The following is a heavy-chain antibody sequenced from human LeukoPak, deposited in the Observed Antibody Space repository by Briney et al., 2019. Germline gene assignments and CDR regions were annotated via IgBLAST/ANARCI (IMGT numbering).Heavy chain of an antibody. CDR1: GFTFSSYG. V-gene: IGHV3-33*01. CDR2: IWYDGSNK. CDR3: ARAAAAGPGDNWFDP. D-gene: IGHD6-13*01. J-gene: IGHJ5*02. Sequence: PGGSLRLSCAASGFTFSSYGMHWVRQAPGKGLEWVAVIWYDGSNKYYADSVKGRFTISRDNSKNTLYLQMNSLRAEDTAVYYCARAAAAGPGDNWFDPWGQGTLVTVSS.